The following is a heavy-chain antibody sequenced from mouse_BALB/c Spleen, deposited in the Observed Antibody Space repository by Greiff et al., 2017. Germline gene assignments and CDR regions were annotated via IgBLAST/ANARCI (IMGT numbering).Heavy chain of an antibody. J-gene: IGHJ4*01. Sequence: QVQLQQSGAELMKPGASVKISCKATGYTFSSYWIEWVKQRPGHGLEWIGEILPGSGSTNYNEKFKGKATFTADTSSNTAYMQLSSLTSEDSAVYYCARETARATWAMDYWGQGTSVTVSS. CDR1: GYTFSSYW. D-gene: IGHD3-2*01. CDR2: ILPGSGST. V-gene: IGHV1-9*01. CDR3: ARETARATWAMDY.